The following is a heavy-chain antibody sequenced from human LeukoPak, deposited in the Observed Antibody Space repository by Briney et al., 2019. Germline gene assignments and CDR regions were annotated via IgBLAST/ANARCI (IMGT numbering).Heavy chain of an antibody. J-gene: IGHJ4*02. CDR1: GFTFSNAW. CDR3: TTDKIEYSSGWYRLVY. V-gene: IGHV3-15*01. CDR2: IKSKTDGGTT. Sequence: PGGSLRLSCAASGFTFSNAWMSWVRQAPGKGLEWVGRIKSKTDGGTTDYAAPVKGRFTISRDGSKNTLYLQMNSLKTEDTAVYYCTTDKIEYSSGWYRLVYWGQGTLVTVSS. D-gene: IGHD6-19*01.